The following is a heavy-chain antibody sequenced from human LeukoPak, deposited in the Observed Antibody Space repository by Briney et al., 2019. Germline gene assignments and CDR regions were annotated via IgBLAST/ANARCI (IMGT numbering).Heavy chain of an antibody. CDR1: GITFSDYY. Sequence: GGSLRLSCAASGITFSDYYMTWIRQAPGKGLEWVSYISSSGTMINYADSVKGRFTISRDNAKNSLYLQMNSLRVEDTAVYYCASVLWFGGIFFDYWGQGTLATVSS. V-gene: IGHV3-11*01. D-gene: IGHD3-10*01. CDR3: ASVLWFGGIFFDY. J-gene: IGHJ4*02. CDR2: ISSSGTMI.